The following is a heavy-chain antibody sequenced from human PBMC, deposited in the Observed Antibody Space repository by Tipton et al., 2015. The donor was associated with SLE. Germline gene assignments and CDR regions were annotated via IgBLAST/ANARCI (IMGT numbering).Heavy chain of an antibody. V-gene: IGHV4-59*12. CDR1: GGSIRSYF. D-gene: IGHD3/OR15-3a*01. J-gene: IGHJ6*03. CDR3: ARAPGLDRDYYYYYYMDV. Sequence: TLSLTCTVSGGSIRSYFWGWIRQPPGKGLEWIGYVSDSGNTDYNPSLKSRVTISLDTSKTQFSLKLSSVTAADTAVYYCARAPGLDRDYYYYYYMDVWGKGTTVTVSS. CDR2: VSDSGNT.